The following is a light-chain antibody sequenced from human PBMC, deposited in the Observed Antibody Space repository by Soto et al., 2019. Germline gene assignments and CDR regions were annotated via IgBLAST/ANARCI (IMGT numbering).Light chain of an antibody. J-gene: IGKJ4*01. CDR1: QSVSTN. CDR3: QQRSSWPLT. CDR2: DAS. Sequence: ETVLTQSPATLSLSPGESATLSCRASQSVSTNLAWYQQTTGQAPRLLIYDASNRATGIPARFSGSGSGTDFTLTISSLEPEDFAVYYCQQRSSWPLTFGGGTRWISN. V-gene: IGKV3-11*01.